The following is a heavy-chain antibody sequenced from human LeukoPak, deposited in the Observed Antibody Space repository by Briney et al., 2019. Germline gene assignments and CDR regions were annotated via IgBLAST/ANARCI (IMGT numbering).Heavy chain of an antibody. Sequence: GGSLRLSCAATGFTFTTFAMTWVRRAPGKGLQWVSAIDGSGGSTYYADSVRGRFTISRGNSKNTLYLQMNSLRAEDTAVYYCAKASPIYSSGWYYHFDYWGQGTLVTVSS. D-gene: IGHD6-19*01. V-gene: IGHV3-23*01. CDR1: GFTFTTFA. J-gene: IGHJ4*02. CDR3: AKASPIYSSGWYYHFDY. CDR2: IDGSGGST.